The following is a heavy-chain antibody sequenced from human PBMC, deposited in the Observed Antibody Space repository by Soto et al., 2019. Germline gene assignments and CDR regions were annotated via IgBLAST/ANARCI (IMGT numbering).Heavy chain of an antibody. CDR2: ISSSSSTI. Sequence: PGGSLRLSCAASGFTFSTYSMNWVRKAPGKGLEWVSYISSSSSTIFYTDSVKGRFTVSRDNAKNSLYLQMNSLRAEDTAVYYCARPPYYYDSSGPPASWGQGT. V-gene: IGHV3-48*01. CDR3: ARPPYYYDSSGPPAS. CDR1: GFTFSTYS. J-gene: IGHJ5*02. D-gene: IGHD3-22*01.